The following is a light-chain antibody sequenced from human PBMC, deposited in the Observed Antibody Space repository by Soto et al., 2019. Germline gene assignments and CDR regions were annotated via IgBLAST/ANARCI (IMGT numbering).Light chain of an antibody. CDR2: AAS. CDR3: QHYNSYSEA. V-gene: IGKV1-6*01. J-gene: IGKJ1*01. CDR1: QGIRND. Sequence: AIKITQSPSSLSASVGDRVTITCRASQGIRNDLGWYQQKPGKAPKLLIYAASSLQSGVPSRFSGSGSGTDFTLTISSLQPEDFATYYCQHYNSYSEAFGQGTKVDI.